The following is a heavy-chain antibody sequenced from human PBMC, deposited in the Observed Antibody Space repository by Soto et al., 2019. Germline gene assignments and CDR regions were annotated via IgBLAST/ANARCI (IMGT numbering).Heavy chain of an antibody. CDR1: GGSINTYY. V-gene: IGHV4-4*07. D-gene: IGHD3-10*01. J-gene: IGHJ6*02. CDR3: ARVPQRGHNIYSGIMDV. CDR2: VFSSGAT. Sequence: SEALSLTCTVSGGSINTYYWNWIRQPAGKGLEWIGRVFSSGATSHNPSLNGRVTMSVDMSKSQFSLRLSSVTAADTAVYYCARVPQRGHNIYSGIMDVWGRGSTVTVSS.